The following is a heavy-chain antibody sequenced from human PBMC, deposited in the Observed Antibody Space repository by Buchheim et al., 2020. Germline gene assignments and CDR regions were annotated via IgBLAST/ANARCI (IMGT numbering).Heavy chain of an antibody. V-gene: IGHV1-46*01. CDR3: ARRTVGANGYFDL. Sequence: QVQLVQSGAEVKKPGASVKVSCKASGYTFTSYHIHWVRQAPGQGLEWMGIFNPTGGSTSYTQKFQGRVTVTRDTSTSTAYMELSSLRSEDTAVYYCARRTVGANGYFDLWGRGTL. J-gene: IGHJ2*01. CDR2: FNPTGGST. D-gene: IGHD1-26*01. CDR1: GYTFTSYH.